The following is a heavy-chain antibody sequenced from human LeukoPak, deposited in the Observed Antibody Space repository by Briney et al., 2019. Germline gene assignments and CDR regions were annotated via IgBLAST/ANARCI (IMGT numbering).Heavy chain of an antibody. CDR2: IKTDGSST. CDR1: GFTFSTYW. Sequence: GGSLRLSCAASGFTFSTYWMHWVRHDPGKGLVWVSRIKTDGSSTYYADSVKGRFTISRDNAKNTLYLQMNSLRAEDTAVYYCARESYCSGGSCYSGRAFDIWGQGTMVTVSS. J-gene: IGHJ3*02. D-gene: IGHD2-15*01. CDR3: ARESYCSGGSCYSGRAFDI. V-gene: IGHV3-74*01.